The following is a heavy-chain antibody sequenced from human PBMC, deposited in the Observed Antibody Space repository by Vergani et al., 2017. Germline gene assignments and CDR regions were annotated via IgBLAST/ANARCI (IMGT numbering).Heavy chain of an antibody. J-gene: IGHJ3*02. Sequence: QVQLVQSGAEVKKPGSSVKVSCKASGGTFSSYAISWVRQAPGQGLEWMGGIIPIFGTANYAQKFQGRVTITADESTSTAYMELSSLRSEDTAMYYGASGEPLRYYEWLNEGIAFDIWGQGTMVTVAS. CDR1: GGTFSSYA. CDR2: IIPIFGTA. CDR3: ASGEPLRYYEWLNEGIAFDI. D-gene: IGHD3-9*01. V-gene: IGHV1-69*01.